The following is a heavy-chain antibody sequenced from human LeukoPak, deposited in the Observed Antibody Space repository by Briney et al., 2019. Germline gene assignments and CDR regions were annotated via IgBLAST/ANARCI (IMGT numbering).Heavy chain of an antibody. CDR1: GFTFSDYG. CDR2: IWDDGSNK. J-gene: IGHJ4*02. V-gene: IGHV3-33*01. Sequence: GRSLRLSCVASGFTFSDYGMHWVRQAPGKGLEWVALIWDDGSNKYYADSLKGRFTISRDNSKSTLYLRMNSLRAEDTAVYYCARDYYYVNSGYWLDYWGQGTLVTVSS. D-gene: IGHD3-22*01. CDR3: ARDYYYVNSGYWLDY.